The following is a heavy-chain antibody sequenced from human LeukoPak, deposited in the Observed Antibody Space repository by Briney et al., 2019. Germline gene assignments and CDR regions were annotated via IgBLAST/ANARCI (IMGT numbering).Heavy chain of an antibody. V-gene: IGHV1-18*01. D-gene: IGHD3-10*01. CDR3: ARANYSGSGSYYRWFDP. J-gene: IGHJ5*02. CDR2: ISAYNGNT. Sequence: SVKVFCKSSGYTFTSYCISWVRQARGQGLEWMGWISAYNGNTNYAEKLQGRVTMTTDTSTSTAYIELTSLRSDDTAAYYSARANYSGSGSYYRWFDPWGQGTLVPVSS. CDR1: GYTFTSYC.